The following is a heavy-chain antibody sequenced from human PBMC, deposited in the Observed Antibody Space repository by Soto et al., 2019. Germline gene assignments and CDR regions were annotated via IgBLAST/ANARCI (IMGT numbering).Heavy chain of an antibody. Sequence: SETLSLTCTVSGGSITTYQWSWIRQPPGKGLEWIGGYSGFTNYNPSLESRATISVDHSKNQFFLTLRSVTAADTAVYYCARDYGDYSFFFDYWGQGALVTSPQ. CDR3: ARDYGDYSFFFDY. CDR2: YSGFT. CDR1: GGSITTYQ. J-gene: IGHJ4*02. D-gene: IGHD4-17*01. V-gene: IGHV4-59*01.